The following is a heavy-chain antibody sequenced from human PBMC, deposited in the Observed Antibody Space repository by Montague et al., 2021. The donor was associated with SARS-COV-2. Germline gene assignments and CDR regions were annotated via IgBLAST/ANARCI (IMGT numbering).Heavy chain of an antibody. D-gene: IGHD2-2*01. CDR2: IYHTGGT. CDR3: VRQLPSYCSTNKCYPYYFDV. V-gene: IGHV4-4*02. J-gene: IGHJ4*02. CDR1: NGSISSDEW. Sequence: SETLSLTCVVSNGSISSDEWWSWVRQAPGKGLEWIGEIYHTGGTNYNPSLRSRVTILVDKSKNQFSLKLTSVTAADTAVYYCVRQLPSYCSTNKCYPYYFDVWGQGALVTVSS.